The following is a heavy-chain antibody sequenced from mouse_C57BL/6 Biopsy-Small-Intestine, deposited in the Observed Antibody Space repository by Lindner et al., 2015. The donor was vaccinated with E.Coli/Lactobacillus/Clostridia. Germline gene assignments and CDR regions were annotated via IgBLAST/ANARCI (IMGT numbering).Heavy chain of an antibody. V-gene: IGHV1-82*01. CDR1: GYSFTGYY. CDR3: ARWDYGTRYDWHFDV. Sequence: VQLQESGPELVKPGASVKISCKASGYSFTGYYMNWVKQRPGKGLEWIGRIYPGDGDTNYNGKFKGKATLTADKSSSTAYMQLSSLTSEDSAVYFCARWDYGTRYDWHFDVWGTGTTVTVSS. D-gene: IGHD1-1*01. CDR2: IYPGDGDT. J-gene: IGHJ1*03.